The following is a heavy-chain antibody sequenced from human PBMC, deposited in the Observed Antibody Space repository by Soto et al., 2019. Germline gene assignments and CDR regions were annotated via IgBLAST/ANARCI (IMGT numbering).Heavy chain of an antibody. J-gene: IGHJ5*02. Sequence: SETLSLTCAVSGGPITSGGYSWSWIRQPPGKGLEWIGYIYHSGGTYYNPSLKSRVTLSIDRTNKQFSLKLKSVTAADTAVYFCARTMTTSGWFGPWGQGTRVTGSA. D-gene: IGHD3-10*01. V-gene: IGHV4-30-2*01. CDR1: GGPITSGGYS. CDR3: ARTMTTSGWFGP. CDR2: IYHSGGT.